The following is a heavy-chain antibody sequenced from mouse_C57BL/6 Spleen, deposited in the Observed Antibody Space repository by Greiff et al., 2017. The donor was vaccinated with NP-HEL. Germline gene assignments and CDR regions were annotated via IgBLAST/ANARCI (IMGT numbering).Heavy chain of an antibody. CDR3: ARMGYSSLGY. D-gene: IGHD1-1*01. Sequence: QVQLQQPGAELVKPGASVKLSCKASGYTFTSYWMQWVKQRPGQGLEWIGEIDPSDSYTNYNQKFKGKATLTVDTSSSTAYMQLSSLTSEDSAVYYCARMGYSSLGYWGQGTTLTVSS. V-gene: IGHV1-50*01. CDR2: IDPSDSYT. CDR1: GYTFTSYW. J-gene: IGHJ2*01.